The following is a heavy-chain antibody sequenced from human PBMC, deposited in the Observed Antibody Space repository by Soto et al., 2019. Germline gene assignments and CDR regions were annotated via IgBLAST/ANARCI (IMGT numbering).Heavy chain of an antibody. J-gene: IGHJ4*02. Sequence: GGSLRLSCAASGFTLNAYWMTWVRQAPGKGLEWVANIKQDGSEKYYVDSVKGRFTISRDNAKNSLDLQMNSLRAEDTAVYYCASRSHSSGWGYWGQGALVTVSS. V-gene: IGHV3-7*05. D-gene: IGHD6-19*01. CDR1: GFTLNAYW. CDR2: IKQDGSEK. CDR3: ASRSHSSGWGY.